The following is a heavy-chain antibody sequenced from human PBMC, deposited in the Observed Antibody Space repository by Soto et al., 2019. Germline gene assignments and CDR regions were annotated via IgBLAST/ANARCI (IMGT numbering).Heavy chain of an antibody. J-gene: IGHJ4*02. V-gene: IGHV3-30*18. CDR3: AKDRLGYCSGGSCYLDY. CDR1: GFTFSSYG. D-gene: IGHD2-15*01. CDR2: ISYDGSNK. Sequence: GGSLRLSCAASGFTFSSYGMHWVRQAPGKGLEWVAVISYDGSNKYYADSVKGRFTISRDNSKNTLYLQMNSLRAEDTAVYYCAKDRLGYCSGGSCYLDYWGQGTLVTVSS.